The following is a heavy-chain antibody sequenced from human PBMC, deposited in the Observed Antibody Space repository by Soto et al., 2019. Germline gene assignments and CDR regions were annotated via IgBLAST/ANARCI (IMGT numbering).Heavy chain of an antibody. CDR2: MNPNSGNT. CDR1: GYTFTRYD. CDR3: ARVGSGWYIDY. Sequence: ASLKVSCKASGYTFTRYDIHWVRQAPRLGLEWMGWMNPNSGNTGCAHKFQGRVTMTRNTSISTAYMELSSMRSEVTVVYYCARVGSGWYIDYWGQGTLVTVSS. J-gene: IGHJ4*02. V-gene: IGHV1-8*01. D-gene: IGHD6-19*01.